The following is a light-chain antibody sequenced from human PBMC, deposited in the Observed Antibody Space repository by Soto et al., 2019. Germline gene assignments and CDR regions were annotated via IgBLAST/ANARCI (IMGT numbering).Light chain of an antibody. V-gene: IGLV1-40*01. CDR3: QSYDSTLSARYV. CDR1: SSNIGAGYD. CDR2: GNI. J-gene: IGLJ1*01. Sequence: QSALTQPPSVSGAPGQRVTISCTGSSSNIGAGYDVHWYQQRPGTAPKLLIFGNINRPSGVPDRLSGSKSGTSASLAITGLQAEDEGDYYCQSYDSTLSARYVFGTGTKVTVL.